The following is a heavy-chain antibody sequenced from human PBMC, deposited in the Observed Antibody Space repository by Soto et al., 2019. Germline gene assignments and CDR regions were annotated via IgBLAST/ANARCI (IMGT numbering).Heavy chain of an antibody. Sequence: SETLSLTCTVSGDSVSGASYYWGWIRQPPGRGLEWIGYIYYSGSTTYNPSLKSRVTISVDTSKKQFSLKVSSVTAADTAVYYCARYYFDRNYFDYWGQGALVTV. J-gene: IGHJ4*02. CDR3: ARYYFDRNYFDY. CDR1: GDSVSGASYY. CDR2: IYYSGST. V-gene: IGHV4-61*01. D-gene: IGHD3-22*01.